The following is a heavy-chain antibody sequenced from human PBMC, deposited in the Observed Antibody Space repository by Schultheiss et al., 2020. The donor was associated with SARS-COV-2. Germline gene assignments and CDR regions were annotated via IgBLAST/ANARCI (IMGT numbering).Heavy chain of an antibody. CDR3: AREVGEQWLTQGWFDP. CDR1: GFTFDDYA. CDR2: ISWNSGSI. V-gene: IGHV3-9*01. J-gene: IGHJ5*02. Sequence: GGSLRLSCAASGFTFDDYAMHWVRQAPGKGLEWVSGISWNSGSIGYADSVKGRFTISRDNAKNSLYLQMNSLRAEDTALYYCAREVGEQWLTQGWFDPWGQGTLVTVSS. D-gene: IGHD6-19*01.